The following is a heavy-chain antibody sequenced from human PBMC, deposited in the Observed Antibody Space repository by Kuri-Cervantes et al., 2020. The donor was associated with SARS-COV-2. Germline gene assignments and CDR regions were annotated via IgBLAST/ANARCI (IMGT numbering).Heavy chain of an antibody. CDR2: ICSSGDRT. CDR3: AKQYSSGWWGDY. Sequence: ETLSLTCAVSGFTFSGYALNWVRQAPGKGLEGVSNICSSGDRTYYADPVKGRFTISRDNSKNTLYLQMNSLRAEDTAVYYCAKQYSSGWWGDYWGQGTLVTVSS. J-gene: IGHJ4*02. CDR1: GFTFSGYA. D-gene: IGHD6-19*01. V-gene: IGHV3-23*01.